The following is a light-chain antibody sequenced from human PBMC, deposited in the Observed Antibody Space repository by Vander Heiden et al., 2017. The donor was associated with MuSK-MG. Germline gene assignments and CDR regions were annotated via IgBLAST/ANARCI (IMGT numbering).Light chain of an antibody. CDR1: QSIGTN. CDR3: QQTDNWPPII. V-gene: IGKV3D-15*01. CDR2: GAS. J-gene: IGKJ5*01. Sequence: EIVMTQSPSTLSVSPGERATLSCRASQSIGTNLAWYQQKPGQAPRLLIFGASTRATGIPARFSGSGYGTEFTLTISSRQSEDFAVYYCQQTDNWPPIIFGQGTPMDIK.